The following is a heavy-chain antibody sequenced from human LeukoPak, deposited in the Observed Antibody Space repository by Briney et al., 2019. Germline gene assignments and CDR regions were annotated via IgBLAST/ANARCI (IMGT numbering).Heavy chain of an antibody. V-gene: IGHV1-2*02. Sequence: ASVKVSCKASVYTFTDYYMEWGRQAPGQGLGGRGWINPKSGGKKYARRFQGRLTMTRDTYIRTAYMELRRLSSDDKAVYYCARVRSYCTNGVCYWDLDYWGKGTLVTVSS. D-gene: IGHD2-8*01. J-gene: IGHJ4*02. CDR1: VYTFTDYY. CDR2: INPKSGGK. CDR3: ARVRSYCTNGVCYWDLDY.